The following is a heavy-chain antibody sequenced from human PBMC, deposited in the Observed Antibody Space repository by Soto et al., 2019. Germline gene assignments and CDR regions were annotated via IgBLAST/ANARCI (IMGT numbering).Heavy chain of an antibody. J-gene: IGHJ4*02. CDR2: IITAFGTT. CDR1: GDTFNSYV. CDR3: TRSYGYTFGGSLDN. D-gene: IGHD5-18*01. Sequence: QVQLVQSGPEVKKPGSSVKVSCKASGDTFNSYVITWVRQAPGQGLEWLGGIITAFGTTSYAQNFQDRLTITADEAATTDHMELRSLTSDDTAMYYCTRSYGYTFGGSLDNWGQGTLVTGSS. V-gene: IGHV1-69*01.